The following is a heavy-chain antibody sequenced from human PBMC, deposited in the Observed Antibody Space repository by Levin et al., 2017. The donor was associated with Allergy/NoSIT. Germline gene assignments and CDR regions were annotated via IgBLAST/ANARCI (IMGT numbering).Heavy chain of an antibody. CDR3: ARPVRTWGYGSGASGYYYGMDV. CDR2: INHSGST. D-gene: IGHD3-10*01. J-gene: IGHJ6*02. CDR1: GGSFSGYY. V-gene: IGHV4-34*01. Sequence: PSETLSLTCAVYGGSFSGYYWSWIRQPPGKGLEWIGEINHSGSTNYNPSLKSRVTISVDTSKNQFSLKLSSVTAADTAVYYCARPVRTWGYGSGASGYYYGMDVWGQGTTVTVSS.